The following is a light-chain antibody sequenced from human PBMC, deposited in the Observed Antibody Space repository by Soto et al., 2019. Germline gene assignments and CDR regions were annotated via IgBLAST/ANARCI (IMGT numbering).Light chain of an antibody. Sequence: DVQMTQSPASLSASVGDRVTITCQASQDISYHLNWCQQKAGKAPKFLIYDASNLETGVPSRFSGSGSGTDFIFTISTLQPEDFATYYCQQYDNVPQTFGQGTKVEIK. J-gene: IGKJ1*01. CDR3: QQYDNVPQT. V-gene: IGKV1-33*01. CDR1: QDISYH. CDR2: DAS.